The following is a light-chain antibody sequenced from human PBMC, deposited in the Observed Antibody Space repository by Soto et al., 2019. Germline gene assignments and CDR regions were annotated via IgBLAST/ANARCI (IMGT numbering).Light chain of an antibody. Sequence: QSALTQPASVSGSPGQSLTISCTGTSSDVGGYNYVSWYQQHPGKAHKLMFYDASNRPSGVSNRFSGSKSGTTASLTISGLQAEDEADYYCSSYTSSSLVVFGGGTKLTVL. J-gene: IGLJ2*01. CDR1: SSDVGGYNY. CDR3: SSYTSSSLVV. V-gene: IGLV2-14*01. CDR2: DAS.